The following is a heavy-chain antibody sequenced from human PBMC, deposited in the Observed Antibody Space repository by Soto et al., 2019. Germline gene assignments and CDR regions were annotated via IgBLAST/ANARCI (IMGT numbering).Heavy chain of an antibody. CDR1: GFTFGDYW. D-gene: IGHD3-3*01. CDR3: AKLGSGYYTGLYFDY. J-gene: IGHJ4*02. CDR2: MKKDGSEK. V-gene: IGHV3-7*03. Sequence: EVQLVESGGALVQRGGSPRLSCAASGFTFGDYWMSWVRQAPGKGLEWVAHMKKDGSEKYYVDSVKGRFTVSRDNAKNSLYLQMDSLRAEDTAVYYCAKLGSGYYTGLYFDYWGQGTLVTVSS.